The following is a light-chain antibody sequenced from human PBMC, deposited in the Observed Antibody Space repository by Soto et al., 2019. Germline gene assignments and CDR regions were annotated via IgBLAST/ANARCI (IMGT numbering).Light chain of an antibody. J-gene: IGKJ5*01. CDR1: QSISNH. CDR2: AAS. CDR3: HQRNK. Sequence: IQMTQSPSSLSASVEDRVIITCRASQSISNHLNWYQQKPGKAPKLLIFAASSLQSGVPSRFSGSRSGPDFTLTISSLQPEDFGVYFCHQRNKFGQGTRLEIK. V-gene: IGKV1-39*01.